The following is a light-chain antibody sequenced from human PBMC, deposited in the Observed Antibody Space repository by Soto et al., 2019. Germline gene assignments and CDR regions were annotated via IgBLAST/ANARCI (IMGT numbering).Light chain of an antibody. Sequence: EIVMTQSPATLSVSPGERATLSCRASQSVTSKLAWYQQRPGQAPRLLIYATSTRATGIPGRFSGSGSGTGFTLTISGLQSEDFAVYYCQQYNDWPGTFGQGTKVDIK. CDR1: QSVTSK. J-gene: IGKJ1*01. V-gene: IGKV3-15*01. CDR3: QQYNDWPGT. CDR2: ATS.